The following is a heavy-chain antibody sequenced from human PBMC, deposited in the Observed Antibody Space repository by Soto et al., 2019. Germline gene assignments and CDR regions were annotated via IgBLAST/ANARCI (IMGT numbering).Heavy chain of an antibody. CDR2: ISPYSGKT. V-gene: IGHV1-18*01. CDR1: GYTFTNND. J-gene: IGHJ4*02. CDR3: AREGLLLLPDY. D-gene: IGHD3-22*01. Sequence: QIQLVQSGTEVRKPGASAKVSCKASGYTFTNNDVCWVRQTPGQGLEWMGWISPYSGKTNYARKFQGRVTMTTDTSTSTAYMEVRSLTSDDPAVYYCAREGLLLLPDYWGQGTLVTVSS.